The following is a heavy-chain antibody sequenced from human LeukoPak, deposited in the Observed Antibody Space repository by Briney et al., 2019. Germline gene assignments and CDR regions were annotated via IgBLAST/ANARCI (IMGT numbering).Heavy chain of an antibody. CDR3: ARHGGSPLPITYQSTTGGLWFDP. CDR2: IYPGDSDT. V-gene: IGHV5-51*01. CDR1: GSTFTSYW. J-gene: IGHJ5*02. Sequence: GESLKISCKGPGSTFTSYWIGWVRQMPGKGLGWMGIIYPGDSDTRYSPSFQGQVTNSADQSISTAYLQWSSLKASDTAMYYCARHGGSPLPITYQSTTGGLWFDPWGQGTLVTVSS. D-gene: IGHD1-1*01.